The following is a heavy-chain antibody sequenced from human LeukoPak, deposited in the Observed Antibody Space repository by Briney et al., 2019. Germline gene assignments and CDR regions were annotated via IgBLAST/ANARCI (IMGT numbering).Heavy chain of an antibody. CDR1: GFTFSSYR. J-gene: IGHJ3*02. V-gene: IGHV3-21*01. CDR2: ISSSSSYI. CDR3: ARDGPSDCSSTSCLYHDAFDI. Sequence: GGSLGLSCAASGFTFSSYRMNWVRQSPGKGLEWVASISSSSSYISYADSVKGRFTISRDNAKNSLYLQMNSLRAEDTAVYYCARDGPSDCSSTSCLYHDAFDIWGQGTMVTVSS. D-gene: IGHD2-2*01.